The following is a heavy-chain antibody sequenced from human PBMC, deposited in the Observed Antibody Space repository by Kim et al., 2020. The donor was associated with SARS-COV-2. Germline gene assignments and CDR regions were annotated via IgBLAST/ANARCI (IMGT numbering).Heavy chain of an antibody. J-gene: IGHJ4*02. Sequence: GESLKISCKGSGYRFTSYWIGWVRQMPGKGLEWMGIIYPGDSDTRYSPSFQGQVTISADKSISTAYLQWSSLKASDTAMYYCARGWEKRWQQPYYLDYWGQGTLVTVSS. V-gene: IGHV5-51*01. CDR3: ARGWEKRWQQPYYLDY. CDR2: IYPGDSDT. D-gene: IGHD1-26*01. CDR1: GYRFTSYW.